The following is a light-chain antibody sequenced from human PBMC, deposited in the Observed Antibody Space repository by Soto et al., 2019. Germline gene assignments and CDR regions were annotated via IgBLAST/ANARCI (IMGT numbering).Light chain of an antibody. CDR2: GAS. Sequence: EILMTQSPATLSVSPGERATLSCRASQSVSTNLAWFQQKPGQAPRLLIYGASTRATGIPARFSGSGSGTEFTLTIAVLQSEDFAVYYCQQYSKWPRGTFGQGTRVEI. J-gene: IGKJ1*01. CDR1: QSVSTN. CDR3: QQYSKWPRGT. V-gene: IGKV3-15*01.